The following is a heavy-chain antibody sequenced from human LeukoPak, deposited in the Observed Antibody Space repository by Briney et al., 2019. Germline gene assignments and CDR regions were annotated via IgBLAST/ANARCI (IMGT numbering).Heavy chain of an antibody. V-gene: IGHV1-18*04. J-gene: IGHJ4*02. CDR1: GYTFTSYY. CDR2: ISAYNGNT. CDR3: ARLGAYYDSSGYFNDLDY. Sequence: ASVKVSCKASGYTFTSYYMHWVRQAPGQGLEWMGWISAYNGNTNYAQKLQGRVTMTTDTSTSTAYMELRSLRSDDTAVYYCARLGAYYDSSGYFNDLDYWGQGTLVTVSS. D-gene: IGHD3-22*01.